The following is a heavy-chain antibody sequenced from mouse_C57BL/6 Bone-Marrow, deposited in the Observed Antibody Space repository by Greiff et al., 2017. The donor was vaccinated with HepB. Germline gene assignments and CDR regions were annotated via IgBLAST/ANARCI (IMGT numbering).Heavy chain of an antibody. CDR2: ISSGSSTI. CDR1: GFTFSDYG. CDR3: ARSQTGTWFAY. J-gene: IGHJ3*01. V-gene: IGHV5-17*01. D-gene: IGHD4-1*01. Sequence: EVQLVESGGGLVKPGGSLKLSCAASGFTFSDYGMHWVRQAPEKGLEWVAYISSGSSTIYYADTVKGRFTISRDNAKNTLFLQMTSLRSEDTAMYYCARSQTGTWFAYWGQGTLVTVSA.